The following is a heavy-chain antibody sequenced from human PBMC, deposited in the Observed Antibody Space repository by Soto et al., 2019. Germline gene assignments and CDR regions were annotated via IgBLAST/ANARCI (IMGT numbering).Heavy chain of an antibody. J-gene: IGHJ5*02. CDR1: GFTFSSYG. V-gene: IGHV3-33*01. CDR3: ARDSAPDSSANNWFDP. Sequence: GGSLRLSCAASGFTFSSYGMHWVRQAPGKGLEWVAVIWYDGSNKYYADSVKGRFTISRDNSKNTLYLQMNSLRAEDTAVYYCARDSAPDSSANNWFDPWGQGTLVTVSS. CDR2: IWYDGSNK. D-gene: IGHD3-22*01.